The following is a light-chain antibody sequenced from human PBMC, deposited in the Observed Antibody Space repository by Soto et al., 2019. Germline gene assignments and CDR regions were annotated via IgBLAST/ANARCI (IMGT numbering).Light chain of an antibody. V-gene: IGKV3-15*01. CDR1: QSVNNN. Sequence: EIEMTQSPATLSVSPGERVTLSCRASQSVNNNLAWYQQKPGQAPRLLIYDASTRATGIPARFSGSGSGAEFTLTISSLQSEEFAVYFCQQYNDWPLAFGGGTKVGIK. CDR3: QQYNDWPLA. J-gene: IGKJ4*01. CDR2: DAS.